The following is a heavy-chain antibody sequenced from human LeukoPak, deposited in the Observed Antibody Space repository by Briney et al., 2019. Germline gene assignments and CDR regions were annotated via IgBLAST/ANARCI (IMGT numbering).Heavy chain of an antibody. J-gene: IGHJ4*02. CDR2: IYSGGST. Sequence: PGGSLRLSCAASGFTVSSNYMSWVRQAPGKGLEWVSVIYSGGSTYYADSVKGRFTISRDNSKNTLYLQMNSLRAEDTAVYYCAKDGIWCYYGSGSYYYWGQGTLVTVSS. CDR3: AKDGIWCYYGSGSYYY. CDR1: GFTVSSNY. D-gene: IGHD3-10*01. V-gene: IGHV3-53*01.